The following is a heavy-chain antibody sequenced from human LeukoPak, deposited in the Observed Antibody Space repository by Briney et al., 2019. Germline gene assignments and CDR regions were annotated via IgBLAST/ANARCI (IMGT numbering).Heavy chain of an antibody. D-gene: IGHD4/OR15-4a*01. CDR2: IDYSGST. Sequence: PSETLSLTCTVSDGSINNASSYWGWVRQPPGKGLEWIGSIDYSGSTSYNPSLKSRVTISVDTSKNKVSLRLSSVTAADTGVYYCASHIFRMVLNWLHPLGQGTLVTVSS. V-gene: IGHV4-39*01. J-gene: IGHJ5*02. CDR1: DGSINNASSY. CDR3: ASHIFRMVLNWLHP.